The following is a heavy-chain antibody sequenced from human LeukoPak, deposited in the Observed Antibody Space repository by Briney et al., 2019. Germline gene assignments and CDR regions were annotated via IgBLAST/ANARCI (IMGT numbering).Heavy chain of an antibody. V-gene: IGHV3-64*01. J-gene: IGHJ4*02. CDR1: GFTFSSYA. Sequence: GGSLRLSCAASGFTFSSYAMHWVRQAPGKGLEYVSAISSNGGSTYYANSVKGRFTISRDNSKNTLYLQMGSLRAEDTAVYYCARDQSSGSYVWGQGTLVTVSS. CDR2: ISSNGGST. D-gene: IGHD1-26*01. CDR3: ARDQSSGSYV.